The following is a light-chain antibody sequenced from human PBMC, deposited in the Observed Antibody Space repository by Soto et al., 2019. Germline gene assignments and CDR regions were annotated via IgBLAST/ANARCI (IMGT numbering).Light chain of an antibody. J-gene: IGLJ1*01. V-gene: IGLV2-23*01. Sequence: SAMTQPASVFVSPGQSITISCTGTSSDVGRYKFVSWYQQHPGKAPKVMIYEGSKRPSGVSNRFSGSKSGNTASLIISGLQAEDEADYYCCSYTSSRTYVFGTGT. CDR1: SSDVGRYKF. CDR2: EGS. CDR3: CSYTSSRTYV.